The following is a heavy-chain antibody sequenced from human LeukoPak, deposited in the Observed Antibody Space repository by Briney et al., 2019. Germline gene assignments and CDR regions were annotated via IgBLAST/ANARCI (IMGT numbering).Heavy chain of an antibody. J-gene: IGHJ4*02. CDR2: IYYSGST. CDR1: GGSISSSSYY. CDR3: ARGGIGILPY. D-gene: IGHD1-26*01. V-gene: IGHV4-39*07. Sequence: SETLSLTCTVSGGSISSSSYYWGWIRQPPGKGLEWIGSIYYSGSTYYNPSLKSRVTISVDTSKNQFSLKLSSVTAADTAVYYCARGGIGILPYWGQGTLVTVSS.